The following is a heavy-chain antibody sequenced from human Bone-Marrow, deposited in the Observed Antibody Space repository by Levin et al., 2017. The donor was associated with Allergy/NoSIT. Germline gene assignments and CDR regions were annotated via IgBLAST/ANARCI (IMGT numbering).Heavy chain of an antibody. CDR3: ARDPCPKWVGCYYYYGMDV. CDR1: GFTFSDYY. Sequence: PGGSLRLSCAASGFTFSDYYMSWIRQAPGKGLEWVSYISSSSSYTNYADSVKGRFTISRDNAKNSLYLQMNSLRAEDTAVYYCARDPCPKWVGCYYYYGMDVWGQGTTVTVSS. V-gene: IGHV3-11*05. J-gene: IGHJ6*02. CDR2: ISSSSSYT. D-gene: IGHD1-26*01.